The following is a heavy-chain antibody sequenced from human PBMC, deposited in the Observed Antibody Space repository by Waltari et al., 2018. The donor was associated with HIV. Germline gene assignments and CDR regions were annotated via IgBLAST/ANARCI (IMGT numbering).Heavy chain of an antibody. V-gene: IGHV1-8*01. J-gene: IGHJ6*02. D-gene: IGHD2-2*01. Sequence: QVQLVQSGAEVKKPGPSVQVSCKASGYTLSPYDITWVRQATGQGLEWMGWMNPNSGNTGYAQKFQGRVNMTRNSSIRTAYMELSSLRSDDTAVYYCSRGLHCTATSCLLYHGMDVWGQGTAVSVSS. CDR2: MNPNSGNT. CDR3: SRGLHCTATSCLLYHGMDV. CDR1: GYTLSPYD.